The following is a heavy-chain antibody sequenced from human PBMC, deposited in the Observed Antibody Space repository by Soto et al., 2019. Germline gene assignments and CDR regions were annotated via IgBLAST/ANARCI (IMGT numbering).Heavy chain of an antibody. J-gene: IGHJ6*02. CDR2: IKSKTDGGTT. D-gene: IGHD3-10*01. Sequence: RRLSCAASGFTFSNAWMSWVRQAPGKGLEWVGRIKSKTDGGTTDYAAPVKGRFTISRDDSKNTLYLQMNSLKTEDTAVYYCTTGSSGGPYYYYGMDVWGQGTTVTVSS. CDR1: GFTFSNAW. V-gene: IGHV3-15*01. CDR3: TTGSSGGPYYYYGMDV.